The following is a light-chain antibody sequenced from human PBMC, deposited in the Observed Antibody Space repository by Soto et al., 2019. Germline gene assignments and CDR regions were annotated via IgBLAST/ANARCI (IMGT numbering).Light chain of an antibody. CDR3: SSYAGSNNYV. Sequence: QSALPQPPSASGSPGQSVTSSCTGTSSDVGGYQYVSWYQQYPGKAPKLMIYAVNKRPSGVPDRFSGSRSGNTASLTVSGLQAEDEADYYCSSYAGSNNYVFGTGTKVTVL. CDR1: SSDVGGYQY. V-gene: IGLV2-8*01. CDR2: AVN. J-gene: IGLJ1*01.